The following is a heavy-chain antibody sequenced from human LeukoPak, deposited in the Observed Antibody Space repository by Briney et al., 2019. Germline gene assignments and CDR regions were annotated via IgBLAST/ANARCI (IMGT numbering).Heavy chain of an antibody. CDR2: IYYSGST. CDR1: GGSVSSGSYY. CDR3: ARDRMTNYYDSSGYFGDYFDY. D-gene: IGHD3-22*01. V-gene: IGHV4-61*01. Sequence: SETLSLTCTVSGGSVSSGSYYWSWIRQPPGKGLEWIGYIYYSGSTNYNPSLKSRATISVDTSKNQFSLKLSSATAADTAVYYCARDRMTNYYDSSGYFGDYFDYWGQGTLVTVSS. J-gene: IGHJ4*02.